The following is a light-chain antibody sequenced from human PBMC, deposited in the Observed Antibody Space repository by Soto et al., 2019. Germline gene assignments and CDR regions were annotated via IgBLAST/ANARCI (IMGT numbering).Light chain of an antibody. J-gene: IGLJ1*01. Sequence: QSVLTQPPSASGSPGQSVTISCTGNSSDVGGYNYVSWFQQHPGKAPKLMIYEVSKRPSGVPDRFSGSKSGNTASLTVSGLQAEDEADYYCSSYAGSNYVFGTGTKLTVL. CDR1: SSDVGGYNY. V-gene: IGLV2-8*01. CDR3: SSYAGSNYV. CDR2: EVS.